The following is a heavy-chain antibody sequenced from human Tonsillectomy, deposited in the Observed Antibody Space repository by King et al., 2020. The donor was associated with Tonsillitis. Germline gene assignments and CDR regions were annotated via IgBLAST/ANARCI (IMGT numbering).Heavy chain of an antibody. CDR3: ARVEEWELLTDAFDI. CDR1: GGSINSNY. V-gene: IGHV4-59*01. Sequence: QVQLQESGPGLVKPSETLSLTCTVSGGSINSNYWNWIRQPPGKGLEWIGYIYYSGSTNYNPSLKSRVTISVSTSNNQFSLKLRSVTAADTAMYYCARVEEWELLTDAFDIWGQGTMVTVSS. D-gene: IGHD1-26*01. J-gene: IGHJ3*02. CDR2: IYYSGST.